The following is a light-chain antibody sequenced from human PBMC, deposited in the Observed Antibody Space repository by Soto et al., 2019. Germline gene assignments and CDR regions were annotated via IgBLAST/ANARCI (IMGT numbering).Light chain of an antibody. V-gene: IGKV1-5*01. CDR2: DAS. J-gene: IGKJ1*01. CDR1: QGISSW. Sequence: DIQMTQSPSTLSASVGDRVTITCRASQGISSWLAWYQQKPGKAPKVLIFDASSLESGVPSRFSGSGSATEFTLTISSLQPDDFATYYCQQYSTYPWTFGQGTKVDIK. CDR3: QQYSTYPWT.